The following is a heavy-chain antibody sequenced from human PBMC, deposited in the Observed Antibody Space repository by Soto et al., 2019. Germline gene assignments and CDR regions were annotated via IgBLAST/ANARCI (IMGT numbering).Heavy chain of an antibody. CDR2: IYHSGST. V-gene: IGHV4-4*02. Sequence: PSETLSLTCAVSGGSISSSNWWSWVRQPPGKGLEWIGEIYHSGSTNYNPSLKSRVTISVDKSKNQFSLKLSSVTAEDTAVYYCITEPYGAMIVGLFDSWGQGTLVTVSS. J-gene: IGHJ4*02. CDR1: GGSISSSNW. CDR3: ITEPYGAMIVGLFDS. D-gene: IGHD3-22*01.